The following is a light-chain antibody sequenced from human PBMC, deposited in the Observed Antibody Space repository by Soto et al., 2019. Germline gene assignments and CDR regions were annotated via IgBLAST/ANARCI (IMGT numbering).Light chain of an antibody. V-gene: IGLV2-23*01. CDR1: SSDVGNYDL. J-gene: IGLJ3*02. CDR3: CSYAGSNSWV. CDR2: EAS. Sequence: QSALTQPASVSGSPGQSSTISCTGSSSDVGNYDLVSWYQHHPGEAPKLMIYEASRRPSGVSNRFSGSKSGNTASLTISGLQAEDEADYYCCSYAGSNSWVFGGGTKLTVL.